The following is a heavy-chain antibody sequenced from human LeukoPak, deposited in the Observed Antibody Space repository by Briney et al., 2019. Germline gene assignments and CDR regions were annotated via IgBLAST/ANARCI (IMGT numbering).Heavy chain of an antibody. Sequence: GESLSISGKGSGYSFTSYWISWAGRMPGKGLEWMGRIDPSDSSTNYSPSFQGHVTISGDKSISTAYLQWSSLKASDTAMYYCARLIHNTRQYYYGMDVWGQGTTVTVSS. V-gene: IGHV5-10-1*01. J-gene: IGHJ6*02. CDR2: IDPSDSST. CDR3: ARLIHNTRQYYYGMDV. CDR1: GYSFTSYW. D-gene: IGHD5-18*01.